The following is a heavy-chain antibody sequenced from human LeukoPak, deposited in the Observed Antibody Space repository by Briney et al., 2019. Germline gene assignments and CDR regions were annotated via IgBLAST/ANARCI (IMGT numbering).Heavy chain of an antibody. D-gene: IGHD3-22*01. J-gene: IGHJ3*02. CDR3: ARAGDSSGYYPDAFDI. V-gene: IGHV4-31*03. CDR1: GGSISSGGYY. Sequence: ASQTLYLTCTVSGGSISSGGYYWSWIRQHPGKGLEWIGYIYYSGSTYYNPSLKSRVTISVDTSKNQFSLKLSSVTAADTAVYYCARAGDSSGYYPDAFDIWGQGTMVTVSS. CDR2: IYYSGST.